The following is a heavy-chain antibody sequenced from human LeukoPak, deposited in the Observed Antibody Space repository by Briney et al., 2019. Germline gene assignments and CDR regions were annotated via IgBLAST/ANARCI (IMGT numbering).Heavy chain of an antibody. CDR3: VRRTGNYFDY. J-gene: IGHJ4*02. Sequence: GGSLRLSCSASGFTLSSHAMHWVRQAPGKALEYVSAISYNGGSTYCANSVKDSFTISRDNSKNTLYLQMSSLRPEDTAVFYCVRRTGNYFDYWGQGTLVTVSS. CDR1: GFTLSSHA. V-gene: IGHV3-64D*09. D-gene: IGHD3/OR15-3a*01. CDR2: ISYNGGST.